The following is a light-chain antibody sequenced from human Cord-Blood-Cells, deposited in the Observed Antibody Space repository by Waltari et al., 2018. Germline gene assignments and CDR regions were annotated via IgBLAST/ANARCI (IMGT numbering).Light chain of an antibody. CDR3: QQYYSTPT. CDR1: QSVLYSSNNKNY. V-gene: IGKV4-1*01. CDR2: WAS. Sequence: DIVMTQSPDSLAVSLGERATINCKSSQSVLYSSNNKNYLAWYHQKTGQPPKLLIYWASTRESGVPDRFSGSGSGTDFTLTISSLQAEDVAVYYCQQYYSTPTFGQGTKVEIK. J-gene: IGKJ1*01.